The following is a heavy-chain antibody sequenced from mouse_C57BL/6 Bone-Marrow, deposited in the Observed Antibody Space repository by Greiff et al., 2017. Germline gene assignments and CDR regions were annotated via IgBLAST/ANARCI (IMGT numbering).Heavy chain of an antibody. V-gene: IGHV1-82*01. CDR2: IYPGDGDT. Sequence: VQLQQSGPELVKPGASVKISCKASGYAFSSSWMNWVKQRPGKGLEWIGRIYPGDGDTNYNGKFKGKATLTADKSSSTAYMQLSSLTSEDSAVYFCAGWYYGSSSGDYWGQGTTLTVSS. CDR1: GYAFSSSW. CDR3: AGWYYGSSSGDY. D-gene: IGHD1-1*01. J-gene: IGHJ2*01.